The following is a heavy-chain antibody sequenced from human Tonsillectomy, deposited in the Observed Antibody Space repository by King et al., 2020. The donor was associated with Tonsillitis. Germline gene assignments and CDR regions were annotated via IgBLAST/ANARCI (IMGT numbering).Heavy chain of an antibody. V-gene: IGHV1-18*01. J-gene: IGHJ3*02. Sequence: LVQSGAEVKRPGASVKVSCKASGYTFINYAISWVRQAPGQGLEWIGWISAYNDNTNYAQKFQGRVAMTTDTSTSTAYMELRSLRSDDKAVYYCARDSGYSYPFDIWGQGTMVTVSS. D-gene: IGHD5-18*01. CDR3: ARDSGYSYPFDI. CDR2: ISAYNDNT. CDR1: GYTFINYA.